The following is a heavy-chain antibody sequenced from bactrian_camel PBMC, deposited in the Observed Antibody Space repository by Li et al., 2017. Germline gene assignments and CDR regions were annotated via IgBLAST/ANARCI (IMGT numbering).Heavy chain of an antibody. J-gene: IGHJ6*01. Sequence: DVQLVESGGGSAQAGGSLVLSCAPSGSIADAYCMAWFRQAPGKEREGVAAIDDDGTTDYVDSVKGRSTISKDNAKHILYLRMNSLKVEDTGLYYCVSQEPSTTGFGFWGQGTQVTVS. CDR1: GSIADAYC. CDR2: IDDDGTT. D-gene: IGHD5*01. CDR3: VSQEPSTTGFGF. V-gene: IGHV3-1*01.